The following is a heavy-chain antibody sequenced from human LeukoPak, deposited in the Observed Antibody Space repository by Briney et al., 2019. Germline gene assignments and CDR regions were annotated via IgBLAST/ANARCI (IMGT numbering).Heavy chain of an antibody. V-gene: IGHV3-7*01. CDR1: GFRFDSYW. J-gene: IGHJ4*02. Sequence: QPGGSLRLSCAGSGFRFDSYWMGWVRQAPGKGLEWVANIKKDGSEKYYVDSVKGRFTISRDNAENSLYLQMSSLRAEDTAVYYCARRYYGSATYRLPYDYWGQGTLVTVSS. CDR3: ARRYYGSATYRLPYDY. D-gene: IGHD3-22*01. CDR2: IKKDGSEK.